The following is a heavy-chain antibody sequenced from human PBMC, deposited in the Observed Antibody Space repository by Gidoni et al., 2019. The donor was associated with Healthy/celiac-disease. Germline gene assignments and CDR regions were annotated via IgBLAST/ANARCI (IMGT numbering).Heavy chain of an antibody. CDR2: IYYSGST. D-gene: IGHD3-22*01. J-gene: IGHJ4*02. CDR3: AREGYYDSSGYSDY. CDR1: GGSISSSSYY. Sequence: QLQLQESGPGLVKPSETLSLTCTVSGGSISSSSYYWGWSRQPPGKGLEWIGSIYYSGSTYYNPSLKSRVTISVDTSKNQFSLKLSSVTAADTAVYYCAREGYYDSSGYSDYWGQGTLVTVSS. V-gene: IGHV4-39*02.